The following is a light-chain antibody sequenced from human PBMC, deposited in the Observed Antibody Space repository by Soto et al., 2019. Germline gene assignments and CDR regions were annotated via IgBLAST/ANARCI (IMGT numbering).Light chain of an antibody. CDR3: QQYANYPCT. V-gene: IGKV1-5*01. Sequence: IEMCLSPSTLSATVGDRATIPSRASQSISSWLAWYQQKPGKAPRLLIYDVSRLESGVPSRFSGGGSGTEFTLTISSLQPEDFATYYCQQYANYPCTFGQGTRVEIK. J-gene: IGKJ1*01. CDR1: QSISSW. CDR2: DVS.